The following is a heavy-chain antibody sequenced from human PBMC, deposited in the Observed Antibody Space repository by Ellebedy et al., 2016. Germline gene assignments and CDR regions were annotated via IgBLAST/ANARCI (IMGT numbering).Heavy chain of an antibody. V-gene: IGHV3-7*03. CDR1: GFTFSSYW. J-gene: IGHJ6*02. D-gene: IGHD2-2*01. CDR3: ARASQDIVVVPAAPSMDV. Sequence: GESLKISCAASGFTFSSYWMSWVRQAPGKGLEWVANIKQDGSEKYYVDSVKGRFPISRDNAKNSLYLQMNSLRAEDTAVYYCARASQDIVVVPAAPSMDVWGQGTTVTVSS. CDR2: IKQDGSEK.